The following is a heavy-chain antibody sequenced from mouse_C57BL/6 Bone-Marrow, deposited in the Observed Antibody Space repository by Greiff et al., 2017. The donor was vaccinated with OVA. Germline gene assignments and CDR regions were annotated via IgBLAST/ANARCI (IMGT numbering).Heavy chain of an antibody. V-gene: IGHV5-4*01. CDR3: AREGLDYFYY. CDR2: ISDGGSYT. J-gene: IGHJ2*01. D-gene: IGHD3-1*01. CDR1: GFTFSSYA. Sequence: EVQGVESGGGLVKPGGSLKLSCAASGFTFSSYAMSWVRQTPEKRLEWVATISDGGSYTYYPDNVKGRFTSSRDNAKNNLYQQMSHLKSEDTAMYYCAREGLDYFYYWGQGTTLTVSS.